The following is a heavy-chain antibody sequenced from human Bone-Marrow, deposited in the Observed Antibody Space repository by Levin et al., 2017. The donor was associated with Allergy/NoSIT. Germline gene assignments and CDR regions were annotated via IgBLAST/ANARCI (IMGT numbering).Heavy chain of an antibody. CDR2: ISSRNTTM. D-gene: IGHD3-10*01. Sequence: PGGSLRLSCAASGFSFSSYEMNWVRQAPGKGLEWVSYISSRNTTMYYADSVKGRFTISRDNAENSLYLQMNSLRAEDTAIYYCSREGLFMVRVFDYWGRGTLVTVSS. CDR1: GFSFSSYE. J-gene: IGHJ4*02. CDR3: SREGLFMVRVFDY. V-gene: IGHV3-48*03.